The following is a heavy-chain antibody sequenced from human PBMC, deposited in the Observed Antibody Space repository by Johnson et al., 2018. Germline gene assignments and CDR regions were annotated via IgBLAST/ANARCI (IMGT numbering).Heavy chain of an antibody. V-gene: IGHV1-69*12. CDR3: ARGIAVAGNGGEYFQD. CDR2: IIPIFGTA. Sequence: QVQLVQSGAEVKKPGSSVKVSCKASGGTFSSYAISWVRQAPGQGLEWMGGIIPIFGTANYAQKFQGRVTITADESTSTADMELGSLRAEDTAVYYCARGIAVAGNGGEYFQDWGQGTLVTVSS. CDR1: GGTFSSYA. J-gene: IGHJ1*01. D-gene: IGHD6-19*01.